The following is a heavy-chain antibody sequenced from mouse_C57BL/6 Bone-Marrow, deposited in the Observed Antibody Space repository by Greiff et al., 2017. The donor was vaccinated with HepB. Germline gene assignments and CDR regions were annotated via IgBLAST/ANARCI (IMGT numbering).Heavy chain of an antibody. D-gene: IGHD3-1*01. CDR2: IDPSDSYI. V-gene: IGHV1-50*01. Sequence: QVQLQQPGAEFVKPGASVKLSCKASGYTFTSYWMQWVKQRPGQGLEWIGEIDPSDSYINYNQTFKGKATLTVDTSSSTAYMQLSSLTSEDSAVYYCARRASLISWFAYWGQGTLVTVSA. J-gene: IGHJ3*01. CDR3: ARRASLISWFAY. CDR1: GYTFTSYW.